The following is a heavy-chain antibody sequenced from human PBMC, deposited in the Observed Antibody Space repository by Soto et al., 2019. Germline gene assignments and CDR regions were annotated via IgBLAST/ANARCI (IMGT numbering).Heavy chain of an antibody. Sequence: PSETLSLTCTVSGGSISSYYWSWIRQPPGKGLEWIGYIYYSGSTNYNPSLKSRVTISVDTSKNQFSLKLSSVTAADTAVYYCARRVVAARLYYFDYWGQGTLVTVSS. CDR1: GGSISSYY. D-gene: IGHD1-26*01. V-gene: IGHV4-59*08. J-gene: IGHJ4*02. CDR3: ARRVVAARLYYFDY. CDR2: IYYSGST.